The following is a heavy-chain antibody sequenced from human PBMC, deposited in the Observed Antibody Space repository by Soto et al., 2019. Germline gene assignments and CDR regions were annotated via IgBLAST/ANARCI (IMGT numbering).Heavy chain of an antibody. D-gene: IGHD5-18*01. V-gene: IGHV1-46*01. CDR1: GYTFTSYH. J-gene: IGHJ4*02. Sequence: APVKVSCKASGYTFTSYHIHWVRHAPGQGLEWMGIINPSGGSTSYAQKFQGRVTMTRDTSTSTVYMELSSLRSEDTAVYYCAREPTLGYSYGQENDYWGQGTLVTVSS. CDR3: AREPTLGYSYGQENDY. CDR2: INPSGGST.